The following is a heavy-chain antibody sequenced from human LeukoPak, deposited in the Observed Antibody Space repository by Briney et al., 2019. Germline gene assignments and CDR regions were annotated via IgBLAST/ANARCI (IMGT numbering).Heavy chain of an antibody. Sequence: GGSLRLSCAASGFTFSSYSMHWVRQAPGKGLEWVSSISSSSSYIYYADSVKGRFTISRDNAKNSLYLQMNSLRAEDTALYYFARDRLAYYYDSSGYYSLDYWGQGTLVTVSS. J-gene: IGHJ4*02. D-gene: IGHD3-22*01. CDR2: ISSSSSYI. V-gene: IGHV3-21*04. CDR3: ARDRLAYYYDSSGYYSLDY. CDR1: GFTFSSYS.